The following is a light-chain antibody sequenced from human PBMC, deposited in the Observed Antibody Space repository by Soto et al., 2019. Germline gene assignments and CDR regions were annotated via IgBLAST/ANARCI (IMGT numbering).Light chain of an antibody. Sequence: DIVMTQSPDSLAVSLGERATINCKSSQSVLYSSNNKNYLAWYQQKPGQPPKLLIYWASTRESGVPDRFSGSGSVTDFTLTISSLQAADVAGYYCQQYYSTPLTFGGGTKVEIK. V-gene: IGKV4-1*01. J-gene: IGKJ4*01. CDR2: WAS. CDR3: QQYYSTPLT. CDR1: QSVLYSSNNKNY.